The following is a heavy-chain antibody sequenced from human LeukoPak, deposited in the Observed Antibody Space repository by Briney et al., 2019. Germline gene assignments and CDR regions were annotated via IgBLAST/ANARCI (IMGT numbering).Heavy chain of an antibody. J-gene: IGHJ4*02. CDR1: GFTFSSYA. V-gene: IGHV3-7*01. Sequence: GGSLRLSCAASGFTFSSYAMSWVRQAPGKGLEWVASIKHDGSEKYYVDSVRGRFTISRDNTMNSLYLQMSSLRAEDTAVYYCATDRGWRTSGYYLYYFEYWGQGTLVTFSS. CDR3: ATDRGWRTSGYYLYYFEY. CDR2: IKHDGSEK. D-gene: IGHD3-3*01.